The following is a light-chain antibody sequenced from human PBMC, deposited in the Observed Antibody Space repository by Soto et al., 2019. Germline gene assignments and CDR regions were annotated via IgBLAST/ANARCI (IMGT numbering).Light chain of an antibody. Sequence: EIVMTQSPATLSVSPGERATLSCRASQSVSSNLAWYQQKPGQAPRLLIYGASTRATGIPARFSGSGSGTDFTLTISSLQSEDFVVYYCQQYNNWPRTFGQGTKVEIK. CDR2: GAS. CDR3: QQYNNWPRT. J-gene: IGKJ1*01. CDR1: QSVSSN. V-gene: IGKV3-15*01.